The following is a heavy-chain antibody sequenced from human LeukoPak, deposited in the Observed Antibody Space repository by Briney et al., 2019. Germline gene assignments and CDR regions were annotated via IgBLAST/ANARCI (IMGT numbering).Heavy chain of an antibody. Sequence: PGGALRLSCSASGFTFSSYAMHWVRQAPGKGLEYVSAIRSNGGSTYYADSVKGRFTISRDNSKNTLYLQMSSLRAEDTAVYYCVKSLWFGEFPLDYWGQGTLVTASS. CDR1: GFTFSSYA. V-gene: IGHV3-64D*06. J-gene: IGHJ4*02. CDR2: IRSNGGST. CDR3: VKSLWFGEFPLDY. D-gene: IGHD3-10*01.